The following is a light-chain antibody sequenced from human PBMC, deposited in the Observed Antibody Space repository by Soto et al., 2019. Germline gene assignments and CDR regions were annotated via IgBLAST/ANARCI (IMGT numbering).Light chain of an antibody. Sequence: QSVPTQPASVSGSPGQSITISCTGTSSDVGAYNYVSWYQQYPGKAPERMIYDDKNRPSGVSNRFSGSRSGSTASLTISGVQAEDEADYYCSSYTTNHTGSYVFGTGTKLTVL. CDR3: SSYTTNHTGSYV. CDR1: SSDVGAYNY. CDR2: DDK. J-gene: IGLJ1*01. V-gene: IGLV2-14*03.